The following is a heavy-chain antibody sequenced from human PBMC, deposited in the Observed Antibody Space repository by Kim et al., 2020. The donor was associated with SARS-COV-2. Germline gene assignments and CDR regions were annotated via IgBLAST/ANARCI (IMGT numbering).Heavy chain of an antibody. CDR1: GFTFSSYW. CDR3: ARRADLYCSSTSCYAGFDY. J-gene: IGHJ4*02. Sequence: GGSLRLSCAASGFTFSSYWMSWVRQAPGKGLEWVANIKQDGSEKYYVDSVKGRFTISRDNAKNSLYLQMNSLRAEDTAVYYCARRADLYCSSTSCYAGFDYWGQGTLVTVSS. CDR2: IKQDGSEK. D-gene: IGHD2-2*01. V-gene: IGHV3-7*01.